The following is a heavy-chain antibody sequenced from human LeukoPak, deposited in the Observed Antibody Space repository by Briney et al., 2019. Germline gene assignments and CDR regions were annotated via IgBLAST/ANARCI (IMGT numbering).Heavy chain of an antibody. D-gene: IGHD2-15*01. V-gene: IGHV4-31*03. CDR3: ARCTAAASMDV. J-gene: IGHJ6*03. CDR2: IYYSGST. CDR1: GGSISSGGYY. Sequence: SETLSLTCTVSGGSISSGGYYWSWIRQHPGKGLEWIGYIYYSGSTYYNPSLKSRVTISVDTSKNQFSLKLSSVTAADTAVYYCARCTAAASMDVWGKGTTVTVSS.